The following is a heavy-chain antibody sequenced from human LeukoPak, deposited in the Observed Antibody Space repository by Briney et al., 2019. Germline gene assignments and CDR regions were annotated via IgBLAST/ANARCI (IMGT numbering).Heavy chain of an antibody. CDR3: ARLATDFFGREDF. V-gene: IGHV1-2*02. D-gene: IGHD3-3*01. CDR1: GYTFIDYY. CDR2: INPNSGGT. Sequence: GSSVKVSCRASGYTFIDYYIHWVRQPPGEGLEWLGWINPNSGGTNYAQNFQGRVSMTGDTSLDTAYLELSSLTFDDTAVYYCARLATDFFGREDFWGQGTLVTISS. J-gene: IGHJ4*02.